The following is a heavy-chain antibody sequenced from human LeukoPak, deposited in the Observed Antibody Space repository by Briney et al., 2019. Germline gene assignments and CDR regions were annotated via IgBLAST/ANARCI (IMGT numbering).Heavy chain of an antibody. V-gene: IGHV3-53*01. J-gene: IGHJ6*03. CDR3: ARLIAAAGTYFYYYYYMDV. CDR2: IYSGGST. CDR1: GFTVSSNY. Sequence: GGSLRLSCAASGFTVSSNYMSWVRQAPGKGLEWVSVIYSGGSTYYADSVKGRFTISRDNSKNTLYLQMNSLRAEDTAVYYCARLIAAAGTYFYYYYYMDVWGKGTTVTISS. D-gene: IGHD6-13*01.